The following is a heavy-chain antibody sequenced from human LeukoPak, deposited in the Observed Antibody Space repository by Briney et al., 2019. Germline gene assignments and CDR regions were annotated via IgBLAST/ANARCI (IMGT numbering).Heavy chain of an antibody. J-gene: IGHJ5*02. Sequence: GGSLRLSCAASGFTFSSYAMSWVRQAPGKRLEWVSAISGSGGSTYYADSVKGRFTISRDNSKNTLYLQMNSLRAEDTAVYYCAKATGSPGRYNWFDPWGQGTLVTVSS. CDR1: GFTFSSYA. V-gene: IGHV3-23*01. CDR2: ISGSGGST. D-gene: IGHD1-14*01. CDR3: AKATGSPGRYNWFDP.